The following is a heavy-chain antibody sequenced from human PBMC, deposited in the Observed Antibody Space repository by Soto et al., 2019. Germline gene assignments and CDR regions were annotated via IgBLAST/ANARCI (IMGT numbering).Heavy chain of an antibody. J-gene: IGHJ4*02. CDR1: GFTFSSYA. CDR2: ISGSGGST. D-gene: IGHD3-22*01. Sequence: GGSPRLSCAASGFTFSSYAMSWVRQAPGKGLEWVSAISGSGGSTYYADSVKGRFTISRDNSKNTLYLQMNSLRAEDTAVYYCAKTSRVTMIVVVITAPFDYWGQGTLVTV. V-gene: IGHV3-23*01. CDR3: AKTSRVTMIVVVITAPFDY.